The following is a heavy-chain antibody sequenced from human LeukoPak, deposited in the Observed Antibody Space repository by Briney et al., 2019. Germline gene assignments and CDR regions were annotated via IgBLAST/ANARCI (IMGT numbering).Heavy chain of an antibody. J-gene: IGHJ4*02. Sequence: GGSLRLSCAASGFTFSSYWMSWVRQAPGKGLEWAANIKQDGSEKYYVDSAKGRFTISRDNAKNSLYLQMNSLRAEDTAVYYCARDGKEWLSYPTPYFDYWGQGTLVTVSS. CDR3: ARDGKEWLSYPTPYFDY. V-gene: IGHV3-7*01. CDR2: IKQDGSEK. CDR1: GFTFSSYW. D-gene: IGHD3-3*01.